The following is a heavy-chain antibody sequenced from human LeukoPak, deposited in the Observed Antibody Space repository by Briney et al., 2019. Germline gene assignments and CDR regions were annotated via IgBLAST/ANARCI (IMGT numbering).Heavy chain of an antibody. J-gene: IGHJ4*02. Sequence: GGSLRLSCAASGFTFSSYNMNWVRQAPGKGLEWLSYINTGSSIIYYADSVKGRFTIPRDNAKNLLNLQMNGLRDEDTAVYYCARDLRGYDWASYFFDYWGQGTLVTVSS. CDR3: ARDLRGYDWASYFFDY. D-gene: IGHD5-12*01. V-gene: IGHV3-48*02. CDR2: INTGSSII. CDR1: GFTFSSYN.